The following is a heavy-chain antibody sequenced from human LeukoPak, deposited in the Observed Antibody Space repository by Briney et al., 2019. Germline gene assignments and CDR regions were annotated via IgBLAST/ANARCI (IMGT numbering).Heavy chain of an antibody. CDR2: INPNSGCT. Sequence: ASVKVSCKASGYTFTGYYMHWVRQPRGQGREWMGCINPNSGCTNYAQKFQGRVTMTRDTSISTAYMEMSRLRSDDTAVYYCARGTPLTYYYGSGSSFSHMDVWGQGTTVTVSS. J-gene: IGHJ6*02. CDR1: GYTFTGYY. CDR3: ARGTPLTYYYGSGSSFSHMDV. D-gene: IGHD3-10*01. V-gene: IGHV1-2*02.